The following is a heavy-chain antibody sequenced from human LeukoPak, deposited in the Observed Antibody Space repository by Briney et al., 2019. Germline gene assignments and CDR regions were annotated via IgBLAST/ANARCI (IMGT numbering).Heavy chain of an antibody. CDR2: INPNSGGT. CDR3: ARDLFYSVSGTYYNVGRVFNY. J-gene: IGHJ4*02. V-gene: IGHV1-2*02. Sequence: ASVKVSCKASGYTFTSYGISWVRQAPGQGLEWMGWINPNSGGTNYAQKFQGRVTMTRDTSITTAYMELTSLRSDDTAVYYCARDLFYSVSGTYYNVGRVFNYWGQGTLVTVSS. CDR1: GYTFTSYG. D-gene: IGHD3-10*01.